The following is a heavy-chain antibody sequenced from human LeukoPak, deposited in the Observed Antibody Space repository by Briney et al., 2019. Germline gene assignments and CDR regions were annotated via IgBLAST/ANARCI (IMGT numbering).Heavy chain of an antibody. Sequence: PSETLSLTCTVSGGSISSGDYYWSWIRQPPVKGLEWIGYIYYSGSTYYNPSLKSRVTISVDTSKNQFSLKLSSVTAADTAVYYCASIPKSGYFQHWGQGTLVTVSS. CDR1: GGSISSGDYY. CDR3: ASIPKSGYFQH. CDR2: IYYSGST. D-gene: IGHD2-2*02. J-gene: IGHJ1*01. V-gene: IGHV4-30-4*08.